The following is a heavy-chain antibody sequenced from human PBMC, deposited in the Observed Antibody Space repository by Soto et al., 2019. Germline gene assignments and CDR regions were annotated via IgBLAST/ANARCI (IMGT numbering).Heavy chain of an antibody. CDR1: GGSLSSYY. D-gene: IGHD1-26*01. Sequence: QVQLNESGPGLVKPSETLSLTCSVSGGSLSSYYWNRIRQPPGQGLEWIGYVYSSGSTIYNPSLESRVTISVDTSKNQFSLKVSSVTAADTAVYYCARGRIGYYGRRYEDAWGQGTLVTVSS. CDR2: VYSSGST. J-gene: IGHJ5*02. V-gene: IGHV4-59*01. CDR3: ARGRIGYYGRRYEDA.